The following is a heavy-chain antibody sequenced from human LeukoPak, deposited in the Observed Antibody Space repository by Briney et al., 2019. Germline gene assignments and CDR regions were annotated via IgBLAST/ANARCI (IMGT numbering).Heavy chain of an antibody. V-gene: IGHV3-53*04. CDR3: AREVRSSWYYFDY. Sequence: GGSLRLSCAASGFTVSSNYMSWVRQAPGKGLEWVSVIYSGGSTYYADSVKGRFTISRHNSKNTLYLQMSSLRAEDTAVYYCAREVRSSWYYFDYWGQGTLVTVSS. CDR2: IYSGGST. D-gene: IGHD6-13*01. CDR1: GFTVSSNY. J-gene: IGHJ4*02.